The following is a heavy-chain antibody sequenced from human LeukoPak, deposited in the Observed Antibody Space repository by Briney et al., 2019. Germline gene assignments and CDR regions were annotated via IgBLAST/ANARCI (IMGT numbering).Heavy chain of an antibody. CDR2: INSDGSST. D-gene: IGHD6-13*01. Sequence: GGSLRLSCAASGFTFSSYWMHWVRQAPGKGLVWVSRINSDGSSTSYAGSVKGRFTISRDNAKNTLYLQMNSLRAEDTAVYYCARVVGSWDAFDIWGQGTMVTVSS. CDR1: GFTFSSYW. V-gene: IGHV3-74*01. CDR3: ARVVGSWDAFDI. J-gene: IGHJ3*02.